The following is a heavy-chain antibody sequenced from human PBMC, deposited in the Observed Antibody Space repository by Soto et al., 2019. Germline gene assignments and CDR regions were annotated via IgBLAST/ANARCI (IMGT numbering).Heavy chain of an antibody. CDR2: IIPIFGTA. D-gene: IGHD3-10*01. J-gene: IGHJ6*02. V-gene: IGHV1-69*12. CDR1: GGTFSSYA. Sequence: QVQLVQSGAEVKKPGSSVKVSCKASGGTFSSYAISWVRQAPGQGLEWMGGIIPIFGTANYAQKFQGRVTIPADESPSTAYMERSSLRSEDTAVYYCAREGGSGNYRYYAMDVWGQGTTVTVSS. CDR3: AREGGSGNYRYYAMDV.